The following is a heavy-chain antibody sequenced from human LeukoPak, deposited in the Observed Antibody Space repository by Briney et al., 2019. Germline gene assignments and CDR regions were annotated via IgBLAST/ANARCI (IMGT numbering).Heavy chain of an antibody. CDR1: GGSISSGSYY. Sequence: PSETLSLTCTVSGGSISSGSYYWSWIRQPAGKGLEWIGRIYSSGTTNYNPSLKSRVTISVDTSKNQFSLKLSSVTAADTAVYYCARDFWSGSYYFDCWGQGTLVTVSS. CDR2: IYSSGTT. D-gene: IGHD3-3*01. V-gene: IGHV4-61*02. CDR3: ARDFWSGSYYFDC. J-gene: IGHJ4*02.